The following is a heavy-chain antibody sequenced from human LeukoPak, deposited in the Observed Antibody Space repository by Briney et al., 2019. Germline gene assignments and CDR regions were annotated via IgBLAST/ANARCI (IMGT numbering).Heavy chain of an antibody. CDR2: IIPILGTG. Sequence: SVKVSCKTSGGTFSRYAINWVRQAPGQGLEWMGRIIPILGTGNFAQKFQGRVTITADKSTSTAYMELSSLRSDDTAVYYCARGDGGFFGMDVWGQGTTVTVSS. J-gene: IGHJ6*02. D-gene: IGHD3-16*01. CDR3: ARGDGGFFGMDV. CDR1: GGTFSRYA. V-gene: IGHV1-69*04.